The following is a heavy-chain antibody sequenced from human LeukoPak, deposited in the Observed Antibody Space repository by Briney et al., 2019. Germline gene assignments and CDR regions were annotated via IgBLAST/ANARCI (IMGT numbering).Heavy chain of an antibody. Sequence: ASVKVSRKASGYTFTSYGISWVRQAPGQGLEWMGWISAYNGNTNYAQKLQGRVTMTTDTSTSTAYMELRSLRSDDTAVYYCARRGYPYYQDAFDIWGQGTMVTVSS. D-gene: IGHD5-12*01. V-gene: IGHV1-18*01. J-gene: IGHJ3*02. CDR2: ISAYNGNT. CDR3: ARRGYPYYQDAFDI. CDR1: GYTFTSYG.